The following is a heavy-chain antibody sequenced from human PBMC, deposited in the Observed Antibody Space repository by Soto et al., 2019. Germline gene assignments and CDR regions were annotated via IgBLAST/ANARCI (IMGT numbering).Heavy chain of an antibody. J-gene: IGHJ6*03. CDR3: AREEPTYYDILTGYYSRAAYGYMDV. CDR1: GLTFSSYW. Sequence: GGSMRLSCAASGLTFSSYWMHWVRQAPGKGLVWVSRINSDGSSTSYADSVKGRFTISRDNAKNTLYLQMNSLRAEDTAVYYCAREEPTYYDILTGYYSRAAYGYMDVWGKGTTVTVSS. V-gene: IGHV3-74*01. CDR2: INSDGSST. D-gene: IGHD3-9*01.